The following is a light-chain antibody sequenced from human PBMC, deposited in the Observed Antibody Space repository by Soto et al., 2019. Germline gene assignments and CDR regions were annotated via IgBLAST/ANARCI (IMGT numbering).Light chain of an antibody. J-gene: IGKJ2*02. Sequence: DIPMTQSPSTLSASVGDRVTITCRASQSISTWLAWYQHKPGKAPKLLIYQASNVEGGFPSRFSGSGSGTEFTLTISSLQPDDFATYYCQQYDIYSRTFGQGTKVETK. CDR3: QQYDIYSRT. CDR2: QAS. V-gene: IGKV1-5*03. CDR1: QSISTW.